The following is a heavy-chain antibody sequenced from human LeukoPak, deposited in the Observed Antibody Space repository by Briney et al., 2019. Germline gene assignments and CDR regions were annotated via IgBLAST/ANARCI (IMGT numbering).Heavy chain of an antibody. Sequence: PGGSLRLSCAASGFTFSSYGMHWVRQAPGKGLEWVAFIRYDGSNKWYGDSMKGRFTISRDNSKNTVYLQMNSLRAEDTAVYYCARVHRYCSSTSCYLDYWGQGTLVTVSS. CDR2: IRYDGSNK. D-gene: IGHD2-2*01. V-gene: IGHV3-30*02. CDR3: ARVHRYCSSTSCYLDY. J-gene: IGHJ4*02. CDR1: GFTFSSYG.